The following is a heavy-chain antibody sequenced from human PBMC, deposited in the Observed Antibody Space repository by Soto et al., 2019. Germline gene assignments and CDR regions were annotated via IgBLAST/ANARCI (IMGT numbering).Heavy chain of an antibody. CDR1: GFTFNDYY. J-gene: IGHJ4*02. CDR2: ISSSGSTI. Sequence: GGSLRLSCAASGFTFNDYYMSWIRQAPGKGLEWVSYISSSGSTIYYADSVKGRFTISRDNAKNSLYLQMNSLRAEDTAVYYCARTYDFWSGYYPGFDYWGQGTLVTVSS. V-gene: IGHV3-11*01. D-gene: IGHD3-3*01. CDR3: ARTYDFWSGYYPGFDY.